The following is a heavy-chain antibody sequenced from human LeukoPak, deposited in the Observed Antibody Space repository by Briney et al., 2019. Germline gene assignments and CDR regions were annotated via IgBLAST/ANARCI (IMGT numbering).Heavy chain of an antibody. CDR3: ARALGSGWVYFL. D-gene: IGHD3-10*01. Sequence: GGSLRLSCAASGFTFDDYGMSWVRQAPGKGLEWVSGINSDGSSTSYADSVKGRFTISRDNAKNTLYLQMNSLRVEDTAVYYCARALGSGWVYFLGGQGTLVTVSS. J-gene: IGHJ4*02. CDR2: INSDGSST. CDR1: GFTFDDYG. V-gene: IGHV3-74*01.